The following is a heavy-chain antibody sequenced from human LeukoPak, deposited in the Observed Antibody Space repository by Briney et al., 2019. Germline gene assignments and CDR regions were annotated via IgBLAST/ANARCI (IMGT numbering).Heavy chain of an antibody. Sequence: SVKVSCKASGGTFSSYAISWVRQAPGQGLEWMGGIIPIFGTANYAQKSQGRVTITADESTSTAYMELSSLRSEDTAVYYCARDPGYSYGYAGYYFDYWGQGTLVTVSS. V-gene: IGHV1-69*13. CDR1: GGTFSSYA. D-gene: IGHD5-18*01. J-gene: IGHJ4*02. CDR2: IIPIFGTA. CDR3: ARDPGYSYGYAGYYFDY.